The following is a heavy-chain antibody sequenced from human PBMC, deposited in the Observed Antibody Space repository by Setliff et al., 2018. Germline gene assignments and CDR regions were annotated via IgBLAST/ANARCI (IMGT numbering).Heavy chain of an antibody. CDR1: GYTFTTYG. D-gene: IGHD2-15*01. V-gene: IGHV1-18*01. CDR2: ISAYNGNT. Sequence: ASVKVSCKASGYTFTTYGISWVRQAPGQGLEWMGWISAYNGNTNYAQKLQGRVTTTTDTSTNTAYMEVRSLGSDDTAMYYCARAVGYCSGGSCYKGDDYWGQGTLVTVSS. J-gene: IGHJ4*02. CDR3: ARAVGYCSGGSCYKGDDY.